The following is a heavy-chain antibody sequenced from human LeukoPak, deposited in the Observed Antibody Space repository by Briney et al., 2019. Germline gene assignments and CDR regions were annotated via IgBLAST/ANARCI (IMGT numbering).Heavy chain of an antibody. J-gene: IGHJ4*02. D-gene: IGHD6-6*01. CDR2: ISGSGGST. V-gene: IGHV3-23*01. CDR1: GFTFSSFT. Sequence: GGSLRLSCAASGFTFSSFTMNWVRQAPGKGLEWVSAISGSGGSTYYADSVKGRFTISRDNSKNTLYLQMNSLRAEDTAVYYCAKSRSSLLYYFDYWGQGTLVTVSS. CDR3: AKSRSSLLYYFDY.